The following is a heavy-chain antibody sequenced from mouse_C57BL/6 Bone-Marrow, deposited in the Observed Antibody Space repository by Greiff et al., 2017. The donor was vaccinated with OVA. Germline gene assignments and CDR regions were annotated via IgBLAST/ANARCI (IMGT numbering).Heavy chain of an antibody. CDR2: IDPSDSYT. CDR1: GYTFTSYW. V-gene: IGHV1-69*01. CDR3: AREDYYYFDY. J-gene: IGHJ2*01. Sequence: VQLQQPGAELVMPGASVKLSCKASGYTFTSYWMHWVKQRPGQGLEWIGEIDPSDSYTNYNQKFKGKSTLTVDKSSSTAYMQLSSLTSEDAAVDYCAREDYYYFDYWGQGTTLTVSS. D-gene: IGHD1-1*01.